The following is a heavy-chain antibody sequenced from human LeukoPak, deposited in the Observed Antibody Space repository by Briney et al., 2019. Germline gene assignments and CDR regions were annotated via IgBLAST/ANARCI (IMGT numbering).Heavy chain of an antibody. CDR1: SITFTKAR. CDR2: IVSETVGGRT. J-gene: IGHJ4*02. CDR3: ATSITTPGAFDI. D-gene: IGHD1-1*01. Sequence: GGSLRLSCAASSITFTKARMNWVRQAPGKGLEWVARIVSETVGGRTDYAASVKGRFTISRDDSKSTLFLQMSSLKIEDTAVYYCATSITTPGAFDIWGQGVLVTVSS. V-gene: IGHV3-15*07.